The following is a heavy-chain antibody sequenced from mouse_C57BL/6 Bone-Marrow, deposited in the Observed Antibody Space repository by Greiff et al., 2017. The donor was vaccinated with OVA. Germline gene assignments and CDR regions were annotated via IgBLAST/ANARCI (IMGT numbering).Heavy chain of an antibody. Sequence: EVQLQQSGPELVKPGASVKISCKASGYTFTDYYMNWVKQSHGKSLEWIGDINPNNGGTSYNQKFKGKATLTVDKSSSTAYMELRSLKSEDSAVYYCAVELLRSYWYFDVWGTGATVTVSS. D-gene: IGHD1-1*01. V-gene: IGHV1-26*01. CDR2: INPNNGGT. CDR3: AVELLRSYWYFDV. CDR1: GYTFTDYY. J-gene: IGHJ1*03.